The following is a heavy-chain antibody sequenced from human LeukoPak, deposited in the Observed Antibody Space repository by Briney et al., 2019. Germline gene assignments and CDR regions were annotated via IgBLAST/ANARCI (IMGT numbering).Heavy chain of an antibody. D-gene: IGHD3-22*01. V-gene: IGHV3-21*01. J-gene: IGHJ4*02. CDR2: ISSSSSYI. CDR3: ARDLNDYYSYYFDY. CDR1: GFTFRGYS. Sequence: KPGGSLTLSCAASGFTFRGYSMNWGRQAPGKELKWVSSISSSSSYIYYEDSVKGRFTISRDNAKNSLYLQMNSLRAEDSAVYYCARDLNDYYSYYFDYWGQGSLVTVSS.